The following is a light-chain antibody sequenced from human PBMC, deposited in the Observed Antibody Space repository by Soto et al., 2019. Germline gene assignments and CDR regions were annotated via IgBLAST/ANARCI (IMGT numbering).Light chain of an antibody. CDR2: RAS. Sequence: DIVMTQSPDSLAVSLGERATINCKSSQSVLYTSNNENYLAWYQQKPGQPPKLLIYRASTRESGVPDRFSGSGSGTDFTLTISSLQAEDVAVYYCQQYYSSPRTFGQGTKVDIK. J-gene: IGKJ1*01. CDR3: QQYYSSPRT. CDR1: QSVLYTSNNENY. V-gene: IGKV4-1*01.